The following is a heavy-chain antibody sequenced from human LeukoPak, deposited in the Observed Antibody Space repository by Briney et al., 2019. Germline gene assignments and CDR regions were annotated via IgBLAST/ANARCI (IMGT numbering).Heavy chain of an antibody. Sequence: PGGSLRLSCAASGFTVSSNYMSWVRQAPGKGLEWVSVIYSGGSTYYADSVKGRFTISRDNSKNTLYLQMNSLRAEDTAVYYCARSSSSSTLDPWGQGTLVTVSS. J-gene: IGHJ5*02. V-gene: IGHV3-66*02. CDR1: GFTVSSNY. CDR2: IYSGGST. CDR3: ARSSSSSTLDP. D-gene: IGHD6-6*01.